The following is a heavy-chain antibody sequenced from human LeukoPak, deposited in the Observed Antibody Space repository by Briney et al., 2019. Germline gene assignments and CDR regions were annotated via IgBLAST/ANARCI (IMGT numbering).Heavy chain of an antibody. CDR2: IYYSGST. CDR1: GGSISSSSYY. Sequence: SETLSLTCTVSGGSISSSSYYWGWIRQPPGKGLEWIGSIYYSGSTYYSPSLKSRVTISVDTSKNQFSLKLSSVTAADTAVYYCARLVVVVAAAFDIWGQGTMVTVSS. CDR3: ARLVVVVAAAFDI. V-gene: IGHV4-39*01. D-gene: IGHD2-15*01. J-gene: IGHJ3*02.